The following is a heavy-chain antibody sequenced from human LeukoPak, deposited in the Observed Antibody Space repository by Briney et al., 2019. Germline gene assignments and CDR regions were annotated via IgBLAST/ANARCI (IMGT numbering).Heavy chain of an antibody. J-gene: IGHJ4*02. CDR2: IRYDGSNK. V-gene: IGHV3-30*02. D-gene: IGHD3-10*01. CDR3: ARDRDLYFDY. CDR1: GFTFSSYG. Sequence: GGSLRLSCAASGFTFSSYGMHWVRQAPGKGLEWVAFIRYDGSNKYYADSVKGRFTISRDNSKNTLYLQMNSLRAEDTAVYYCARDRDLYFDYWGQGTLVTVSS.